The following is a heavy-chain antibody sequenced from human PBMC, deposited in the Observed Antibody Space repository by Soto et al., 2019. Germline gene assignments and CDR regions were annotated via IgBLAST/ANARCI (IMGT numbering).Heavy chain of an antibody. Sequence: EEQLVESGGGLVQPGGSLRLSCAASGLPFSDYYMTWVRQAPGKGLEWVANINQEGSAKSNVDSVRARFTTSRDNGKHSLSLQMDSLRADDTAVYYCARWNGGFDPWGQGTLVTVSS. V-gene: IGHV3-7*05. CDR1: GLPFSDYY. CDR3: ARWNGGFDP. CDR2: INQEGSAK. J-gene: IGHJ5*02. D-gene: IGHD1-1*01.